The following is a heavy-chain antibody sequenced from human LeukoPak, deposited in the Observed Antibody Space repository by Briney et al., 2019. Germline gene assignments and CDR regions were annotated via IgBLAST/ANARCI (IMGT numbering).Heavy chain of an antibody. J-gene: IGHJ4*02. CDR3: ARTHNNRAPDY. D-gene: IGHD2/OR15-2a*01. CDR2: VYFGGST. V-gene: IGHV4-59*01. Sequence: SETLSLTCSVSGGSIISYYWSWVRQPPGKGLEWIGCVYFGGSTSCNPSLKSRVTISLDTAKNQFSLNLSCVTAADTAIYYCARTHNNRAPDYWGQGTLVTVSS. CDR1: GGSIISYY.